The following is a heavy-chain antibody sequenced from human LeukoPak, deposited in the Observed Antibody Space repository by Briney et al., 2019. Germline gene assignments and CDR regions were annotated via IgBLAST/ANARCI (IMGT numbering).Heavy chain of an antibody. J-gene: IGHJ4*02. CDR1: GFTFSSYS. CDR3: AREDSYGFRGLDY. D-gene: IGHD5-18*01. CDR2: ISSSSSYI. Sequence: GGSLRLSCAASGFTFSSYSMNRVRQAPGKGLEWVSSISSSSSYIYYADSVKGRFTISRDNAKNSLYLQMNSLRAEDTAVYYCAREDSYGFRGLDYWGQGTLVTVSS. V-gene: IGHV3-21*01.